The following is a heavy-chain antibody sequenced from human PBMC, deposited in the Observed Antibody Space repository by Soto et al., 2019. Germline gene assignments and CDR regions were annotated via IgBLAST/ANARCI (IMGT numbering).Heavy chain of an antibody. J-gene: IGHJ3*01. D-gene: IGHD2-8*01. Sequence: EVQLVESGGGLVQPGGSLRLSCAASGFTFSFYAMHWVRQAPGKGLEYVSAISSNGVATYHANSVKGRFTISRDNSKNTLYLQLGSLRAEDMAVYYCARGGYCTNGVCARSFDLGGQGTLVTVSS. CDR2: ISSNGVAT. V-gene: IGHV3-64*01. CDR1: GFTFSFYA. CDR3: ARGGYCTNGVCARSFDL.